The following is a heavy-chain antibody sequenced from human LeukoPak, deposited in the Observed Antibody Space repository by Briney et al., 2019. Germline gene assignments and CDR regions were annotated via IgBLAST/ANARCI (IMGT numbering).Heavy chain of an antibody. Sequence: GGSLRLSCAASGFTFSSYSMNWVRQAPGKGLEWVSVIGAGGNTYYADSVKGRFTISRDNSKNTLYLQMNSLRAEDTAVYYCAKGYNYFDYWGQGTLVTVSS. CDR3: AKGYNYFDY. D-gene: IGHD1-1*01. J-gene: IGHJ4*02. V-gene: IGHV3-23*01. CDR2: IGAGGNT. CDR1: GFTFSSYS.